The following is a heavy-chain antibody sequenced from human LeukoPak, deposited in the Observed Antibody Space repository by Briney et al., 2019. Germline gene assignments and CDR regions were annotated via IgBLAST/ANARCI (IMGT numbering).Heavy chain of an antibody. CDR2: INPDTGDT. J-gene: IGHJ4*02. V-gene: IGHV1-2*02. D-gene: IGHD1-1*01. Sequence: GASVKVSCKASGYTFTAYHLHWVRQAPGQGLEWMGWINPDTGDTNYAQKFRGRVAMTRDTSISTAYMELGRLRSDDTAVYYCTRQPGYNSPWGQGTLVTVSS. CDR3: TRQPGYNSP. CDR1: GYTFTAYH.